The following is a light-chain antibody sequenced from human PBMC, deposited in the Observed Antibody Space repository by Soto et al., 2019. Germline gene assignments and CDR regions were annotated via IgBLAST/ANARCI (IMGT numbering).Light chain of an antibody. J-gene: IGKJ1*01. CDR3: QQYNSYST. CDR1: QSISSW. V-gene: IGKV1-5*01. Sequence: DIQMTQSPSTLSASVGDRVTITCRASQSISSWLAWYQQKPGKAPKLLIYDASSLESGVPSRFSGSGSGTEITLTISSLQPDDFATYYCQQYNSYSTFGQGTKVDI. CDR2: DAS.